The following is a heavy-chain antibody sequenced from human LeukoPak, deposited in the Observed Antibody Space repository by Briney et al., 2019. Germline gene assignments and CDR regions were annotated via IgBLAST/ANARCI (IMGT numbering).Heavy chain of an antibody. CDR2: ILPIFGTT. Sequence: SVKVSCKPSGDTRNNYPISWVRQAPGQGLEWMGRILPIFGTTSYAQTFQGRVTIVTDDSTSTAYLELNSLTFEDTAVYYCALGDAPYGVVTPSENFVHWGQGTPVSVSS. V-gene: IGHV1-69*05. D-gene: IGHD3-3*01. CDR1: GDTRNNYP. J-gene: IGHJ1*01. CDR3: ALGDAPYGVVTPSENFVH.